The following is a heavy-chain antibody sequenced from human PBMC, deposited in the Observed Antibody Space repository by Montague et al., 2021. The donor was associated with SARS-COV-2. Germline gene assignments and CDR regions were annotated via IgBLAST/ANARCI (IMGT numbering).Heavy chain of an antibody. CDR3: GRGLVGFAGQWL. J-gene: IGHJ3*01. D-gene: IGHD1-26*01. CDR2: LYRSGDS. CDR1: GDSTNSGCCY. V-gene: IGHV4-61*02. Sequence: TLSLTCTVSGDSTNSGCCYWSWLRQPAGKGLEWIGRLYRSGDSNYHPSLESRISISIDTSKNQISLRLTSVTAADTGVYYCGRGLVGFAGQWLWGHGTMVTVS.